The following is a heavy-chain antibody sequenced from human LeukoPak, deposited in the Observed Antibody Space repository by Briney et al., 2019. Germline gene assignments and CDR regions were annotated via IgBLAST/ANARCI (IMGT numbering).Heavy chain of an antibody. J-gene: IGHJ4*02. Sequence: PGGSLRLSCAASGFTFSSHAMHWVRQAPGKGLEWVALISYDGSNKHYADSVKGRFTISRDNSKNTLYLQMNSLRAEDTAVYYCARAWRFGYGSGIYWGQGTLVPVSS. V-gene: IGHV3-30-3*01. D-gene: IGHD3-10*01. CDR2: ISYDGSNK. CDR3: ARAWRFGYGSGIY. CDR1: GFTFSSHA.